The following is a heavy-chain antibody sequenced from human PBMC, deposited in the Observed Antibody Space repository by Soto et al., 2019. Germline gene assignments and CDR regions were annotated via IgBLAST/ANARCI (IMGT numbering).Heavy chain of an antibody. CDR3: ARPWGQLSTYYYGMDT. D-gene: IGHD3-16*01. CDR2: ISYDGDNK. Sequence: QVQLVESGGGVVQPGRSQTLSCAASGFTFRNYAMHWVRQAPGKGLEWVATISYDGDNKYYTDSVKGPFTISRDNSKNTLYLQMNSLRPEDTAVYYCARPWGQLSTYYYGMDTWGQGTTVTVSS. V-gene: IGHV3-30-3*01. CDR1: GFTFRNYA. J-gene: IGHJ6*02.